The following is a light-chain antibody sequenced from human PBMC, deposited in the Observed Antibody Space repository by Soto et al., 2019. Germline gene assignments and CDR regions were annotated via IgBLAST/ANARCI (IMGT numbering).Light chain of an antibody. V-gene: IGKV1-5*01. Sequence: EIQMTQSPSTLSASAGDRVTVTCRASQSISDWLAWYQQKPGKAPRLLIYDASVSESGVPSRFSGSGSGTEFTLTIIRLEPEDFSVYYWQKYGSSPFFGPGTKVDIK. CDR1: QSISDW. CDR3: QKYGSSPF. J-gene: IGKJ3*01. CDR2: DAS.